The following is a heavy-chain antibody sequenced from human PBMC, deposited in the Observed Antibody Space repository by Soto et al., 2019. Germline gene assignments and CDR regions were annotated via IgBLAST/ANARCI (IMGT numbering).Heavy chain of an antibody. CDR3: ARNYYDSSGYYGGVDY. CDR2: IIPIFGTA. Sequence: ASVKVSCKASGGTFSSYAISWVRQAPGQGLEWMGGIIPIFGTANYAQKFQGRVTITADESTSTAYMELSSLRSEDTAVYYCARNYYDSSGYYGGVDYWGQGTLVTVSS. J-gene: IGHJ4*02. CDR1: GGTFSSYA. D-gene: IGHD3-22*01. V-gene: IGHV1-69*13.